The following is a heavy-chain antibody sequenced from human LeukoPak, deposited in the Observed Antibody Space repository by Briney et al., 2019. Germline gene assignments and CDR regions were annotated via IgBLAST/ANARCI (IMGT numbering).Heavy chain of an antibody. V-gene: IGHV3-52*01. CDR2: IKCDGSEK. CDR1: GFTFSSSW. Sequence: GGSLRPSCAASGFTFSSSWMHWVCQAPEKGLEWVADIKCDGSEKNYVDSVKGRLTISRDNAKNSLYLQVNSLRAEDTAVYYCARTTGSYYGYFDYWGQGTQVTVSS. D-gene: IGHD1-26*01. J-gene: IGHJ4*02. CDR3: ARTTGSYYGYFDY.